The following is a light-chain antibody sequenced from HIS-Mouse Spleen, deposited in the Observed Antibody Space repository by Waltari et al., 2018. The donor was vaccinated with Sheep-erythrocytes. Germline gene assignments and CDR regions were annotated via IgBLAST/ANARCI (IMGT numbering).Light chain of an antibody. J-gene: IGKJ2*01. V-gene: IGKV2-28*01. CDR3: MQALQTPVSLNGYT. CDR1: QSLLHSNGYND. CDR2: LGS. Sequence: DIVMTQSPLSLPVTPGEPASISCRSSQSLLHSNGYNDLDWYLQKPGQSPQLLIYLGSNRASGVPDRFSGSGSGTDFTLKISRVEAEDVGVYYFMQALQTPVSLNGYTFGQGTKLEIK.